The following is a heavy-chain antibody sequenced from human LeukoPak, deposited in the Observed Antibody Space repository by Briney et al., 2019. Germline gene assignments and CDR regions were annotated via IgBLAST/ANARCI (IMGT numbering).Heavy chain of an antibody. CDR2: IIPIFGTA. J-gene: IGHJ4*02. CDR3: AGAPDCGGDCPFDY. Sequence: SVKVSCKASGGTFSSYAISWVRQAPGQGLEWMGGIIPIFGTANYAQKFQGRVTITADESTSTAYMELSSLRSEDTAVYYCAGAPDCGGDCPFDYWGQGTLVTVSS. CDR1: GGTFSSYA. V-gene: IGHV1-69*13. D-gene: IGHD2-21*02.